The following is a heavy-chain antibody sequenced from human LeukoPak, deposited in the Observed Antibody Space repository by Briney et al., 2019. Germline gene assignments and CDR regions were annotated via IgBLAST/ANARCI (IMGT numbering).Heavy chain of an antibody. CDR3: AKWGFRTPSGEEIRESFYD. CDR1: GFTFSSYW. V-gene: IGHV3-7*01. J-gene: IGHJ1*01. CDR2: IKQYGSEK. D-gene: IGHD1-26*01. Sequence: GGSLRLSCAASGFTFSSYWMSWVRQAPGKGLEGVANIKQYGSEKYYVDSVKGLFTISRDNSESALYLKMNDLRPDDTALHYCAKWGFRTPSGEEIRESFYDWGQGTLVIVSS.